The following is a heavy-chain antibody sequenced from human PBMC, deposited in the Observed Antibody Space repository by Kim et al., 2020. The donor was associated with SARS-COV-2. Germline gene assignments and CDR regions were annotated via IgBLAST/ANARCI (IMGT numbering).Heavy chain of an antibody. V-gene: IGHV3-23*01. D-gene: IGHD6-19*01. CDR2: ISGSGGST. J-gene: IGHJ4*02. CDR1: GFTFSSYA. Sequence: GGSLRLSCAASGFTFSSYAMSWVRQAPGKGLEWVSAISGSGGSTYYADSVKGRFTISRDNSKNTLYLQMNSLRAEDTAVYYCAKDPAIAVAGYPENVDYWGQGTLVTVSS. CDR3: AKDPAIAVAGYPENVDY.